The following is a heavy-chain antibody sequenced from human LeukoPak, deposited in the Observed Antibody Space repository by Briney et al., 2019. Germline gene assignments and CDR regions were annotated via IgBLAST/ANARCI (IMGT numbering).Heavy chain of an antibody. D-gene: IGHD3-10*01. Sequence: ASVKVSCKASRYTFTSCDINWVRQATGQGLEWMGWMNPKSGNTGYAQKFQGRVTMTRNTSISTAYMELSSLRSEDTAVYYCAKGRHGDYGDYWGQGTLVTVSS. J-gene: IGHJ4*02. CDR2: MNPKSGNT. CDR1: RYTFTSCD. V-gene: IGHV1-8*01. CDR3: AKGRHGDYGDY.